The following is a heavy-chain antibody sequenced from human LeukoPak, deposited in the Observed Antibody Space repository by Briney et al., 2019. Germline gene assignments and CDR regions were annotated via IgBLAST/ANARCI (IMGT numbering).Heavy chain of an antibody. J-gene: IGHJ4*02. D-gene: IGHD5-18*01. V-gene: IGHV3-23*01. CDR2: ISGSGDST. CDR3: AKECGYSYGYDY. Sequence: GGSLRLSCAASGFTFSTYAVNWVRQAPGKGLEWVSTISGSGDSTYYADSVKGRFTISRDNSKNTLYLQMNSLRAEDTAVYYCAKECGYSYGYDYWGQGTLVTVSS. CDR1: GFTFSTYA.